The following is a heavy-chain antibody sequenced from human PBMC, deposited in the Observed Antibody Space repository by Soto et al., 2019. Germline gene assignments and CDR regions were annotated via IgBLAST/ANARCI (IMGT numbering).Heavy chain of an antibody. V-gene: IGHV3-73*01. CDR1: GFTFSGSA. Sequence: GGSLRLSCAASGFTFSGSAMHWVRQASGKGLEWVGRIRSKANSYATAYAASVKGRFTISRDDSKNTAYLQMNSLKTEDTAVYYCTRRPIVVVTTYGDYYYYGMDVWGQGTTVTVSS. CDR2: IRSKANSYAT. J-gene: IGHJ6*02. CDR3: TRRPIVVVTTYGDYYYYGMDV. D-gene: IGHD3-22*01.